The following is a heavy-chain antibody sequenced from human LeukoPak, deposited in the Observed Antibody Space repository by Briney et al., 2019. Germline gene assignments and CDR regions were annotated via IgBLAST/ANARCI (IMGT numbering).Heavy chain of an antibody. V-gene: IGHV4-30-4*01. CDR2: IYYSGTT. J-gene: IGHJ5*02. CDR1: GASMTSGDYN. CDR3: ARGRQYFDWLSGWFDP. D-gene: IGHD3-9*01. Sequence: SETLCLTCTVSGASMTSGDYNWSWIRQPPGKGLQWIGFIYYSGTTYYSPSLKSRITISVDTSKNQFSLKVTSVTAADTAVYYCARGRQYFDWLSGWFDPWGQGTLVTVSS.